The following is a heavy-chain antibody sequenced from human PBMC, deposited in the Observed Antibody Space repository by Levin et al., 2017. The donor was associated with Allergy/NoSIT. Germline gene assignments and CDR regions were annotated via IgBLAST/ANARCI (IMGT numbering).Heavy chain of an antibody. CDR1: GYSFRSYG. CDR3: AREISMVRGRGRQNWLDP. J-gene: IGHJ5*02. V-gene: IGHV1-18*04. D-gene: IGHD3-10*01. Sequence: ASVKVSCEASGYSFRSYGINWVRQAPGQGLEWMGWISTYNGNTIYALRFQGRVTMTTDTSTNSVYMELRSLRSDDTGVYYCAREISMVRGRGRQNWLDPWGQGTLVTVSS. CDR2: ISTYNGNT.